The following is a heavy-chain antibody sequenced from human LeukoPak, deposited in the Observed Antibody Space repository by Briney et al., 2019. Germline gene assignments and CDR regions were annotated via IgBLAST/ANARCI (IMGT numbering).Heavy chain of an antibody. D-gene: IGHD6-19*01. CDR1: RFTFSSYW. V-gene: IGHV3-7*03. CDR2: IKQDGSEK. CDR3: AKSKQWLDHGMDV. J-gene: IGHJ6*02. Sequence: PGGSLRLSCAASRFTFSSYWMSWVRQAPGKGLEWVANIKQDGSEKYYVDSVKGRFTISRDNAKNSLYLQLNSLRAEDTAVYYCAKSKQWLDHGMDVWGQGTTVTVSS.